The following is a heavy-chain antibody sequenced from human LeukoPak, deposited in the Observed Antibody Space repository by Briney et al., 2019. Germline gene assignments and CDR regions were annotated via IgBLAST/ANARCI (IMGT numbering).Heavy chain of an antibody. D-gene: IGHD2-15*01. CDR3: ARAKRYCSGGSCLLANFDY. J-gene: IGHJ4*02. Sequence: SETLSLTCTVYGRSFSGYYWSWIRQPPGKGLEWIGEINHSGSTNYNPSLKSRVTISVDTSKNQFSLKLSSVTAADTAVYYCARAKRYCSGGSCLLANFDYWGQGTLVTVSS. CDR1: GRSFSGYY. CDR2: INHSGST. V-gene: IGHV4-34*01.